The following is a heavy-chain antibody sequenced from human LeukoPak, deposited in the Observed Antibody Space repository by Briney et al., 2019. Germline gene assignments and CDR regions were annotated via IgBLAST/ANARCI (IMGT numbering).Heavy chain of an antibody. D-gene: IGHD3-22*01. CDR3: AKDRRGFYRPTDY. CDR2: ISGGGDIT. J-gene: IGHJ4*02. CDR1: GFTVSTYY. V-gene: IGHV3-23*01. Sequence: GGSLRLSCAASGFTVSTYYMTWVRQAPGKGLEWVSGISGGGDITYYADSVKGRFTISRDHSKNTLYLQMDNLTAEDTAVYYCAKDRRGFYRPTDYWGQGTLVTVSS.